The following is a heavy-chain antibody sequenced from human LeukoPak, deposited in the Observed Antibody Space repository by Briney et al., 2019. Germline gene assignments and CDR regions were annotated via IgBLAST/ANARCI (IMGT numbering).Heavy chain of an antibody. V-gene: IGHV3-7*01. J-gene: IGHJ4*02. CDR1: GFTFSTYW. Sequence: GGSLRLSCAASGFTFSTYWMSWVRQAPGKGLEWVANIKEDGSQKYYVGSVKGRFTISKDNAKNSLYLQMNSLRAEDTAVYYRARDLGTAMVQRWGQGTLVTVSS. CDR3: ARDLGTAMVQR. D-gene: IGHD5-18*01. CDR2: IKEDGSQK.